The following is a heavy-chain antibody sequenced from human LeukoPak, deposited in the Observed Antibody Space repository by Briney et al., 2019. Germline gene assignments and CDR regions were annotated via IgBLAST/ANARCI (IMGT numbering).Heavy chain of an antibody. CDR3: AKGDCSSTSCYAPYYYYGMDV. D-gene: IGHD2-2*01. Sequence: PGGSLRLSCAASGFTFSSYAMSWVRQAPGKRLEWVSAISGSGGSTYYADSVKGRFTISRDNSKNTLYLQMNSLRAEDTAVYYCAKGDCSSTSCYAPYYYYGMDVWGQGTTVTVSS. V-gene: IGHV3-23*01. CDR1: GFTFSSYA. J-gene: IGHJ6*02. CDR2: ISGSGGST.